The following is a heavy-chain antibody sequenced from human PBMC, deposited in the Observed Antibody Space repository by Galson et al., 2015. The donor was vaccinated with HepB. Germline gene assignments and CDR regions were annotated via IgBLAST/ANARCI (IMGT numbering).Heavy chain of an antibody. CDR1: GYSFTSYW. D-gene: IGHD2-8*01. CDR2: IDPSDSYT. J-gene: IGHJ4*02. V-gene: IGHV5-10-1*01. Sequence: QSGAAVKKPGESLRISCKGSGYSFTSYWISWVRQMPGKGLEWMGRIDPSDSYTNYSPSFQGHVTISADKSISTAYLQWSSLKASDTAMYYCARRGYCTNGVCYTGFDYWGQGTLVTVSS. CDR3: ARRGYCTNGVCYTGFDY.